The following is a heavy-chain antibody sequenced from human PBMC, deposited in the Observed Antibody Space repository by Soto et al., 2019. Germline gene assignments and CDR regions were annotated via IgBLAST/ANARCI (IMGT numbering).Heavy chain of an antibody. CDR3: ARVPLGYGDDWYFDL. CDR2: IYYSGST. V-gene: IGHV4-31*03. CDR1: GDSINSGGYH. J-gene: IGHJ2*01. Sequence: QVQLQESGPGLVKPSQTLSLTCTVSGDSINSGGYHWSWIRQPRGMGLEWIGYIYYSGSTSYNPSLKSRVTMTVDTSKNQFSLKFNSVTAADTAVYYCARVPLGYGDDWYFDLWGRGTLVTVSS. D-gene: IGHD4-17*01.